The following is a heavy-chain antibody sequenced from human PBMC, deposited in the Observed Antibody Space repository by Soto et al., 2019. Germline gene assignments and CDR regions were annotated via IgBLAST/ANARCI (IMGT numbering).Heavy chain of an antibody. D-gene: IGHD2-8*01. CDR3: ARTDCTNGVCYHFYDI. Sequence: GESLKISCKGSDYTFAAYWIGWVRQLPGKGLEWMGIVNPGDSEARYRPSFQGQVTISADKSINTAYLQWSSLKASDTAMYYCARTDCTNGVCYHFYDIWRQGTMVTVS. J-gene: IGHJ3*02. V-gene: IGHV5-51*01. CDR1: DYTFAAYW. CDR2: VNPGDSEA.